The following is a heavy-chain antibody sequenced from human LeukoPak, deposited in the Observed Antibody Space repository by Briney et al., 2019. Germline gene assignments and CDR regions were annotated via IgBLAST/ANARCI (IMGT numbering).Heavy chain of an antibody. CDR1: GYTFTGYY. CDR3: ARDPTSLYYDSGSYLNGFDP. V-gene: IGHV1-2*02. D-gene: IGHD3-10*01. Sequence: GASVKVSCKASGYTFTGYYMHWVRQAPGQGLEWMGWINPNSGGTNCAQKFQGRVTMTRDTSISTAYMELSRLRSDDTAVYYCARDPTSLYYDSGSYLNGFDPWGQGTLVTVSS. J-gene: IGHJ5*02. CDR2: INPNSGGT.